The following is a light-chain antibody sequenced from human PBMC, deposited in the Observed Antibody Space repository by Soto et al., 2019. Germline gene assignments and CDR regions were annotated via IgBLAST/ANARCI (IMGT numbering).Light chain of an antibody. CDR1: QGISSY. CDR2: ESS. Sequence: PSALFSSIGERFTLACRASQGISSYLNWYQQKAGQAPRLLIYESSSSVSGVPARFSGSGSGTEFTLTISSLQSEDIAVYYCQQYNNWPPLTFGGGTKVDIK. J-gene: IGKJ4*01. V-gene: IGKV1D-13*01. CDR3: QQYNNWPPLT.